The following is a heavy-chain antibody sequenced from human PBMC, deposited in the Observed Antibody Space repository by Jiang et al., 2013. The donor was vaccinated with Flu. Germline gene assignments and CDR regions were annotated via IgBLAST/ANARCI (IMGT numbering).Heavy chain of an antibody. CDR1: GYTFTSYA. CDR3: ARGGIVATPSMYYFDY. D-gene: IGHD5-12*01. J-gene: IGHJ4*02. CDR2: INAGNGNT. V-gene: IGHV1-3*01. Sequence: GAEVKKPGASVKVSCKASGYTFTSYAMHWVRQAPGQRLEWMGWINAGNGNTKYSQKFQGRVTITRDTSASTAYMELSSLRSEDTAVYYCARGGIVATPSMYYFDYWGQGTLVTVSS.